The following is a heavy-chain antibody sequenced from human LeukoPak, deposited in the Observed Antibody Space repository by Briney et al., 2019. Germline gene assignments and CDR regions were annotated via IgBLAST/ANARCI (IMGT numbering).Heavy chain of an antibody. CDR1: GFTFSSYE. V-gene: IGHV3-48*03. Sequence: PGGSLRLSCVFSGFTFSSYEMNWVRQAPGKGLEWVSYISGSGNTIYYADSAKGRFTISRDNAKNSLYLQMNSLRVEDTAVYYCATQQRGYCSATSCYRFDYWGQGTLVTVSS. J-gene: IGHJ4*02. CDR3: ATQQRGYCSATSCYRFDY. D-gene: IGHD2-2*01. CDR2: ISGSGNTI.